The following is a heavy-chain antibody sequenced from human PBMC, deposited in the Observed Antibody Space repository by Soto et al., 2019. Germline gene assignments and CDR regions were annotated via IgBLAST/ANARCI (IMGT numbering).Heavy chain of an antibody. Sequence: PGGSLRLSCAASGFTFRIYAMSLVRQAPGKGLEWVSSISGNSNYMYYADSVKGRFTISRDNAKNSLYLQMNSLRAEDTAVYYCAREMIGSGSYDYWGQGIRVTVSS. J-gene: IGHJ4*02. CDR3: AREMIGSGSYDY. CDR1: GFTFRIYA. V-gene: IGHV3-21*01. D-gene: IGHD3-10*01. CDR2: ISGNSNYM.